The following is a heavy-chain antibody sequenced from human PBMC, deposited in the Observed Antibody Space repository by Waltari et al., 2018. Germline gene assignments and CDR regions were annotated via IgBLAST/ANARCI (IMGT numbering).Heavy chain of an antibody. V-gene: IGHV3-23*03. Sequence: EVQLLGSGGGLVRHVGSVRLACAASRFTFSSYALSWVRQAPGKGLEWVSVIYSGGSTYYADAVKGRFTISRDNSKNTLYLQMNSLSAEDKAVSYCAKGAVASYFDLWGRGTLVTVSS. CDR2: IYSGGST. CDR3: AKGAVASYFDL. D-gene: IGHD6-19*01. J-gene: IGHJ2*01. CDR1: RFTFSSYA.